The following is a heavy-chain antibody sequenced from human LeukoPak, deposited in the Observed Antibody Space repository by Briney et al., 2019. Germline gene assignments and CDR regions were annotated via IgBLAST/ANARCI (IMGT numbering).Heavy chain of an antibody. J-gene: IGHJ4*02. Sequence: VASVKVSCKASGDTFTGYYMHWVRQAPGQGLERMGWINPKSGETNYAQRFQGRVTMTRDTSISTAYMELSRLRSDDTAVYYCASDGVTTSLAIDYWGQGTLVTVSS. CDR3: ASDGVTTSLAIDY. V-gene: IGHV1-2*02. D-gene: IGHD2-21*01. CDR1: GDTFTGYY. CDR2: INPKSGET.